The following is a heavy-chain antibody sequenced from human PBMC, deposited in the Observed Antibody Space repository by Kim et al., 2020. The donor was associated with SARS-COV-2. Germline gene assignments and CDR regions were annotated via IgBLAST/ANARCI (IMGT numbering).Heavy chain of an antibody. CDR3: ARVNSGSGWPGGATLWYYYGMDV. J-gene: IGHJ6*02. CDR2: ISSSSSYI. Sequence: GGSLRLSCAASGFTFSSYSMNWVRQAPGKGLEWVSSISSSSSYIYYADSVKGRFTISRDNAKNSLYLQMNSLRAEDTAVYYCARVNSGSGWPGGATLWYYYGMDVWGQGTTVTVSS. CDR1: GFTFSSYS. V-gene: IGHV3-21*01. D-gene: IGHD6-19*01.